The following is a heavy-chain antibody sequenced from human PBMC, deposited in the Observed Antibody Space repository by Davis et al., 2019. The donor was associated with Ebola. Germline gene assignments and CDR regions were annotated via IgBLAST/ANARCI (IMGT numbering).Heavy chain of an antibody. D-gene: IGHD3-3*01. J-gene: IGHJ4*02. Sequence: PGGSLRLSCAASGFTFSSYGMHWVRQAPGKGLEWVAVIWYDGSNKYYADSVKGRFTISRDNSKTTLYLQMNSLRAEDTAVYYCAKDMPPFYDFWSGYLDYWGQGTLVTVSS. CDR2: IWYDGSNK. CDR3: AKDMPPFYDFWSGYLDY. V-gene: IGHV3-33*06. CDR1: GFTFSSYG.